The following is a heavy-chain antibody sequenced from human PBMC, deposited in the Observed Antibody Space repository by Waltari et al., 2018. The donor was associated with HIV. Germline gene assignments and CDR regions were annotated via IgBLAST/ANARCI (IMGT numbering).Heavy chain of an antibody. V-gene: IGHV1-18*01. CDR2: ISAYTGNT. CDR1: GYSFTNYG. J-gene: IGHJ4*02. CDR3: ARDLPYSSSWFSY. Sequence: QVQLVQSGAEVKKPGASVKVSCKTSGYSFTNYGISWVRQAPGQGLEWMGWISAYTGNTNYAQNLQGRDTMTTDTSTSTAYMELKSLRSDDTAVYYCARDLPYSSSWFSYWGQGTLVTVSS. D-gene: IGHD6-13*01.